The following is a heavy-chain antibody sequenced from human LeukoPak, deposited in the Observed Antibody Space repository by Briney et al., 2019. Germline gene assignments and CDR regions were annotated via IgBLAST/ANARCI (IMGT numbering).Heavy chain of an antibody. J-gene: IGHJ6*03. CDR3: ASGRRLLYYYYYYMDV. V-gene: IGHV4-34*01. CDR1: GGSFSGYY. Sequence: SETLSLTCAVYGGSFSGYYWSWIRQPPGKGLEWIGEINHSGSTNYNPSLKSRVTISVDTSKNQFSPKLSSVTAADTAVYYCASGRRLLYYYYYYMDVWGKGTTVTVSS. D-gene: IGHD5-18*01. CDR2: INHSGST.